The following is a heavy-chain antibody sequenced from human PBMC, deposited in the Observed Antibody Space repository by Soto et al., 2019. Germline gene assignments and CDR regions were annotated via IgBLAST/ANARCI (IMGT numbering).Heavy chain of an antibody. CDR1: GFTFSSYG. V-gene: IGHV3-33*01. J-gene: IGHJ6*03. D-gene: IGHD2-2*01. CDR3: ARGKYCSSTSSPYMDV. Sequence: TGGSLRLSCAASGFTFSSYGMHWVRQAPGKGLEWVAVIWYDGSNKYYADSVKGRFTISRDNSKNTLYLQMNSLRAEDTAVYYCARGKYCSSTSSPYMDVWGKGTTVTVSS. CDR2: IWYDGSNK.